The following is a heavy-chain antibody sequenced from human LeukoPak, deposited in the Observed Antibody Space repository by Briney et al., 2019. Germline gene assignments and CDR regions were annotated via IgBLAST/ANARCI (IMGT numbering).Heavy chain of an antibody. CDR3: ARDGTAMDHWYFDL. V-gene: IGHV4-39*07. CDR2: IYHSGST. Sequence: SETLSLTCTVSGGSISTTTYYWGWIRQPPGKGLEWIGYIYHSGSTYYNPSLKSRVTISVDRSKNQFSLKLSSVTAADTAVYYCARDGTAMDHWYFDLWGRGTLVTVSS. J-gene: IGHJ2*01. D-gene: IGHD5-18*01. CDR1: GGSISTTTYY.